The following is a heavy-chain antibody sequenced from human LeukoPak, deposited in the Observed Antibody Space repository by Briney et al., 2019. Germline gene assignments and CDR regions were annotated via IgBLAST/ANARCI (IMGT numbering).Heavy chain of an antibody. CDR1: GFAFCDFS. CDR2: INSDGIA. D-gene: IGHD2-2*01. Sequence: PGGSLRLSCAASGFAFCDFSINWVRQAPGKGLVWVSRINSDGIAIYADSVKGRFTISRDNAKNTLYLQMNSLRAEDTALYYCARDGIVPAYYFDYWGQGTLVTVSS. J-gene: IGHJ4*02. CDR3: ARDGIVPAYYFDY. V-gene: IGHV3-74*01.